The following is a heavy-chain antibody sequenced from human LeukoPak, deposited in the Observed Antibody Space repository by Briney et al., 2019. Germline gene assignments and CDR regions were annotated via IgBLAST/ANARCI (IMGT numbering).Heavy chain of an antibody. CDR3: ARDRYYDFWSGPRDYFDY. Sequence: PGGSLRLSCAASGFTFSSYGMSWVRQAPGKGLEWVSAISGSAVSTYYADSVKGRFTISRDNSKNTLYLQMNSLRAEDTAVYYCARDRYYDFWSGPRDYFDYWGQGTLVTVSS. J-gene: IGHJ4*02. D-gene: IGHD3-3*01. V-gene: IGHV3-23*01. CDR2: ISGSAVST. CDR1: GFTFSSYG.